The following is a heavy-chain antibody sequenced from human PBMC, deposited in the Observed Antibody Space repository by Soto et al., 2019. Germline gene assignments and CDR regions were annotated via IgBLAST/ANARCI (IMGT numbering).Heavy chain of an antibody. Sequence: ASLKVSCKAAGFTFTRAAVQWVRHARGQRLEWIGWIVVGSGNTNYAQKFQERVTITRDMSTSTAYMELSSLRSEDTAVYYCAVHYGSGSYYYYGMDVWGQGTTVTVSS. CDR1: GFTFTRAA. CDR3: AVHYGSGSYYYYGMDV. D-gene: IGHD3-10*01. J-gene: IGHJ6*02. V-gene: IGHV1-58*01. CDR2: IVVGSGNT.